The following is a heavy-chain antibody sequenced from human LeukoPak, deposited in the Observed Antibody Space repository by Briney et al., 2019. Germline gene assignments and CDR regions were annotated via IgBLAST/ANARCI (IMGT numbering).Heavy chain of an antibody. J-gene: IGHJ3*02. CDR3: ARLAKAIAVAGTDDAFDI. Sequence: ASVKVSCKASGYTFTSYGISWVRQAPGQGLEWMGWISAYNGNTNYAQKLQGRVTMTTDTSTSTAYMELRSLRSDDTAVYYCARLAKAIAVAGTDDAFDIWGQGTMVTVSS. CDR2: ISAYNGNT. D-gene: IGHD6-19*01. V-gene: IGHV1-18*01. CDR1: GYTFTSYG.